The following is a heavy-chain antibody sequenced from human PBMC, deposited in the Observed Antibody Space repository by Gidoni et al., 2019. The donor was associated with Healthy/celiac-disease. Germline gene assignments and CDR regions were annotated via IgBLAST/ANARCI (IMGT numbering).Heavy chain of an antibody. D-gene: IGHD3-10*01. CDR3: MVRGVIITTQAFDI. CDR2: IYYSGST. V-gene: IGHV4-39*01. CDR1: GGSISSSSYY. J-gene: IGHJ3*02. Sequence: QLQLQESGPGLVKPSETLSLTCPVSGGSISSSSYYWGWIRQPPGKGLEWIGSIYYSGSTYYKPSLKSRVTISVDTSKNQFSLKLSSVTAADTAVYYCMVRGVIITTQAFDIWGQGTMVTVSS.